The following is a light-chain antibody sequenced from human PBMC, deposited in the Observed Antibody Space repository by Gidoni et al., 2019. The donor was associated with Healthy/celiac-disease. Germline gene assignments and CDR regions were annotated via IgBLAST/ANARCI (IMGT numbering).Light chain of an antibody. V-gene: IGKV4-1*01. CDR2: WAT. CDR1: QSVFYSSNNKNY. J-gene: IGKJ2*04. Sequence: DIVMTQPPDSLAVSLGERATINCKSSQSVFYSSNNKNYLAWYQQKPGQPPKLLIYWATTRESGVPDRFSGSGSGTDFTLTSSSLQAEDVAVYYCQQYYSTGCSFGPGTKLEIK. CDR3: QQYYSTGCS.